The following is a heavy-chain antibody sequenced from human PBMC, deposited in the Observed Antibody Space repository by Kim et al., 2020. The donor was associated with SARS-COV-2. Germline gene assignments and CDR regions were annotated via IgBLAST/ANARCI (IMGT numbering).Heavy chain of an antibody. Sequence: GGSLRLSCAASGFTVSSYYMSWVRQAPGKGLEWVSVIYSGGSTKYEAAVKNRFITISRNNKKNTHHLLMNSLTADTTVEYYSVNRSGDSANGMDVLGQGT. CDR1: GFTVSSYY. V-gene: IGHV3-53*01. CDR3: VNRSGDSANGMDV. CDR2: IYSGGST. J-gene: IGHJ6*02. D-gene: IGHD1-26*01.